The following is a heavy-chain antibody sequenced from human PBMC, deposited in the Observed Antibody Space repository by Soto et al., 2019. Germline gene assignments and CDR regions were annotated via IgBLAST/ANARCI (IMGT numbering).Heavy chain of an antibody. CDR3: ERGAYGDYVCGS. D-gene: IGHD4-17*01. J-gene: IGHJ5*02. V-gene: IGHV1-69*12. CDR1: GGTFSSYA. CDR2: IIPIFGTA. Sequence: QVQLVQSGAEVREPGSSVKVSCKASGGTFSSYAITWVRQAPGQGLEWMGGIIPIFGTADYAQNFHGRVTINEDESTRTAYMELSSLRSEDTAVYYCERGAYGDYVCGSWGQGTLVTVSS.